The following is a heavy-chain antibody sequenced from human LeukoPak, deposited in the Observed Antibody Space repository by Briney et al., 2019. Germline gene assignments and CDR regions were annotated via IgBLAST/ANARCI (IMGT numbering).Heavy chain of an antibody. J-gene: IGHJ4*02. D-gene: IGHD3-10*01. CDR2: IISDAKTT. V-gene: IGHV3-74*01. CDR1: GFTFSSYW. CDR3: ARDITLTRGGRSDY. Sequence: GGSLRLSCAASGFTFSSYWMYWVRQAPGKGLVWVSRIISDAKTTNYADSVKGRFTISRDNAKNTLYLQMNSLRAEDTAVYYCARDITLTRGGRSDYWGQGTLVTVSA.